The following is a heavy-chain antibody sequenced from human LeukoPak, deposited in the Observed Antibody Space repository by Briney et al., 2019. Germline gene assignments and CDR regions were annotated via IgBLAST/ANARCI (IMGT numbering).Heavy chain of an antibody. J-gene: IGHJ5*02. CDR1: GGSFSGYY. CDR3: ARVGATVTTDWFDP. CDR2: INHSGST. Sequence: SETLSLTCAVYGGSFSGYYWSCIRQPPGKGLEWIGEINHSGSTNYNPSLKSRVTISVDTSKNQFSLKLSSVTAADTAVYYCARVGATVTTDWFDPWGQGTLVTVSS. V-gene: IGHV4-34*01. D-gene: IGHD4-17*01.